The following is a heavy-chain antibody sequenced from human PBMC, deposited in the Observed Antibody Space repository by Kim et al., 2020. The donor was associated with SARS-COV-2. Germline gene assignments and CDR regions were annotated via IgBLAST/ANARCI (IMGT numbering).Heavy chain of an antibody. CDR1: GFTFSSYG. D-gene: IGHD2-15*01. Sequence: GGSLRLSCAASGFTFSSYGMHWVRQAPGKGLEWVAVISYDGSNKYYADSVKGRFTISRDNSKNTLYLQMNSLRAEDTAVYYCAKRGLLVDLGYCSGGSCYNYYYGMDVWGQGTTVTVSS. J-gene: IGHJ6*01. V-gene: IGHV3-30*18. CDR3: AKRGLLVDLGYCSGGSCYNYYYGMDV. CDR2: ISYDGSNK.